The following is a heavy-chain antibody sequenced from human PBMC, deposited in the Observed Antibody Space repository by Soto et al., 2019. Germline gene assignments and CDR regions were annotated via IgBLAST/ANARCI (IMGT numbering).Heavy chain of an antibody. CDR2: IYYSGST. CDR1: GGSISSNSYY. CDR3: ARMRRVAMARSSPLGYYYYGMDV. V-gene: IGHV4-31*03. J-gene: IGHJ6*02. D-gene: IGHD2-15*01. Sequence: QVQLQESGPGLVKPSQTLSLTCTVSGGSISSNSYYWSWIRQHPGKGLEWIGYIYYSGSTYYNPSLKSRVTISVDTSKNQFSLKLSSVTAADTAVYYCARMRRVAMARSSPLGYYYYGMDVWGQGTKVTVSS.